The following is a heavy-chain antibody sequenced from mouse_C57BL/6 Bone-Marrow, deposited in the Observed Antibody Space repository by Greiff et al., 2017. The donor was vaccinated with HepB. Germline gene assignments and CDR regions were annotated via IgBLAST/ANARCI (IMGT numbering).Heavy chain of an antibody. CDR2: IYPGSGNT. D-gene: IGHD1-1*01. Sequence: VMLVESGAELVRPGASVKLSCKASGYTFTDYYINWVKQRPGQGLEWIARIYPGSGNTYYNEKFKGKATLTAEKSSSTAYMQLSSLTSEDSAVYFCARGATVVPYYFDYWGQGTTLTVSS. V-gene: IGHV1-76*01. J-gene: IGHJ2*01. CDR3: ARGATVVPYYFDY. CDR1: GYTFTDYY.